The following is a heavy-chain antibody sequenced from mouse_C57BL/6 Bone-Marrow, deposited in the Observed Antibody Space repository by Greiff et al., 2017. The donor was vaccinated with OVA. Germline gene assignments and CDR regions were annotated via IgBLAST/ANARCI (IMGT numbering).Heavy chain of an antibody. CDR3: ARSRDYYYGSTYYFDY. J-gene: IGHJ2*01. CDR1: GYTFTDHT. Sequence: VQLQQSDAELVKPGASVKISCKVSGYTFTDHTIHWMKQRPEQGLEWIGYIYPRDGSTKYNEKFKGKATLTADKSSSTAYMQLNSLTSEDSAVYFCARSRDYYYGSTYYFDYWGQGTTLTVSS. D-gene: IGHD1-1*01. CDR2: IYPRDGST. V-gene: IGHV1-78*01.